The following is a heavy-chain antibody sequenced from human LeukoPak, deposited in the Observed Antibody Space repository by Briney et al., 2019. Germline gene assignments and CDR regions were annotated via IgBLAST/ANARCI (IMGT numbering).Heavy chain of an antibody. D-gene: IGHD5-12*01. CDR2: TGTAGDT. CDR3: ARAVATSEDYFDY. J-gene: IGHJ4*02. V-gene: IGHV3-13*01. CDR1: GFTFSSYD. Sequence: GSLRLSCAASGFTFSSYDMHWVRHATGKGREWVSATGTAGDTYYPGSVKGRFTISRENAKNSLYLQMNSLRAGDTAVYYCARAVATSEDYFDYWGQGTLVTVSS.